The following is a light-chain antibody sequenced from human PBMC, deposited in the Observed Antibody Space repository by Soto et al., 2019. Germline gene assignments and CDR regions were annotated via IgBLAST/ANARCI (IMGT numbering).Light chain of an antibody. V-gene: IGKV3-20*01. CDR3: QQYGTSLP. J-gene: IGKJ5*01. CDR2: GAS. Sequence: EIVLTQSPVTLSLSPGERATLSSRASQSVSSSYLAWYQQKPGQAPRLLIYGASTRATGIPDRFSGSGSGTDFTLTISRLEPEDFAVYYCQQYGTSLPFGQGTRLEIK. CDR1: QSVSSSY.